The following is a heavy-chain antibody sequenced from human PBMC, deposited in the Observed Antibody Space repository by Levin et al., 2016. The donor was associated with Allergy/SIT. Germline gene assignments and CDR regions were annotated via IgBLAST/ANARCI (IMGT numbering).Heavy chain of an antibody. D-gene: IGHD4-17*01. CDR3: ARAGTVTTIDY. Sequence: WIRQPPGKGLEWVSVIYSGGSTYYADSVKGRFTISRDNSKNTLYLQMNSLRAEDTAVYYCARAGTVTTIDYWGQGTLVTVSS. J-gene: IGHJ4*02. CDR2: IYSGGST. V-gene: IGHV3-53*01.